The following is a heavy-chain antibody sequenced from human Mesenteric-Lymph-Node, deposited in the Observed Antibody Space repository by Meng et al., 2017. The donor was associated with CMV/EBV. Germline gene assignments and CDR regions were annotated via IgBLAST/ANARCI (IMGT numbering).Heavy chain of an antibody. D-gene: IGHD1-26*01. CDR2: ISACNGNT. CDR1: GYTFTSYG. J-gene: IGHJ4*02. CDR3: ARDGGYSGSYDFDY. Sequence: KASGYTFTSYGISWVRQAPGQGLEWMGWISACNGNTNYAQKLQGRVTMTTDTSTSTAYMELRSLRSDDTAVYYCARDGGYSGSYDFDYWGQGTLVTVSS. V-gene: IGHV1-18*04.